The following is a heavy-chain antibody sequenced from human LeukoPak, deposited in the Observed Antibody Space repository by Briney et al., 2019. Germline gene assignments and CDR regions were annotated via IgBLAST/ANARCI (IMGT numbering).Heavy chain of an antibody. J-gene: IGHJ3*02. CDR3: ARDYRDAFDI. Sequence: SETLSLTCTVSGGSISSGSYYWSWIRQPAGKGLEWIGRIYTSGSTNYNPSLKSGVTISVDTSKNQFSLKLSSVTAADTAVYYCARDYRDAFDIWGQGTMVTVSS. V-gene: IGHV4-61*02. CDR2: IYTSGST. CDR1: GGSISSGSYY. D-gene: IGHD1-14*01.